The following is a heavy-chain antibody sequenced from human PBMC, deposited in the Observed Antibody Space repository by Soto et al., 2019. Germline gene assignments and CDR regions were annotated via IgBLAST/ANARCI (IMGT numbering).Heavy chain of an antibody. V-gene: IGHV3-72*01. CDR1: GFTFSGHY. CDR2: IRNKPNGHTT. Sequence: EVQLVESGGGLVQPGGSLRLSCEGSGFTFSGHYMDWVRQAPGKGLEWLGRIRNKPNGHTTAYAAAVKGRFTISRDDSNNLVYLEMNSLTSEDTALYYCSTTVITAPLFEYWGQGTLVAVSS. CDR3: STTVITAPLFEY. D-gene: IGHD2-21*02. J-gene: IGHJ4*02.